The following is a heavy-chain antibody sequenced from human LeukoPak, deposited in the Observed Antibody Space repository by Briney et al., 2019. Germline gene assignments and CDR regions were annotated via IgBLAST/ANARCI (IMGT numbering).Heavy chain of an antibody. D-gene: IGHD1-26*01. CDR3: ARSSGSYYTDYFDY. V-gene: IGHV4-59*12. Sequence: PSETLSLTCTVSGGSISSYYWSWIRQPPGKGLEWIGYIYYSGSTYYNPSLKSRVTISVDTSKNQFSLKLSSVTAADTAVYYCARSSGSYYTDYFDYWGPGTLVTVSS. J-gene: IGHJ4*02. CDR2: IYYSGST. CDR1: GGSISSYY.